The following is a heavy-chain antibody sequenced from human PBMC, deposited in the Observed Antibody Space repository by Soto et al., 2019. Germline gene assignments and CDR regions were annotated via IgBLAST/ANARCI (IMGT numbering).Heavy chain of an antibody. CDR1: GYTFTSYG. CDR2: ISAYNGNT. J-gene: IGHJ5*02. CDR3: AREGVVVVPAAHPTYNWFDP. D-gene: IGHD2-2*01. Sequence: ASVKVSCKASGYTFTSYGISWVRQAPGQGLEWMGWISAYNGNTNYAQKLQGRVTMTTDTSTSTAYMELRSLRTDDTAVYYCAREGVVVVPAAHPTYNWFDPWGQGTLVTVSS. V-gene: IGHV1-18*04.